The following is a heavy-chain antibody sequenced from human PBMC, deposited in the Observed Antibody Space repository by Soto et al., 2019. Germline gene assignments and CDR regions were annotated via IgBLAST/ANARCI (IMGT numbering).Heavy chain of an antibody. CDR3: ARGSGTATDYYYGMDV. CDR2: ISYDGSNK. V-gene: IGHV3-30-3*01. D-gene: IGHD2-21*02. Sequence: GGSLRLSCAASGFTFSSYAMHWVRQAPGKGPEWVAVISYDGSNKYYADSVKGRFTISRDNSKNTLYLQMNSLRAEDTAVYYCARGSGTATDYYYGMDVWGQGTTVTVSS. CDR1: GFTFSSYA. J-gene: IGHJ6*02.